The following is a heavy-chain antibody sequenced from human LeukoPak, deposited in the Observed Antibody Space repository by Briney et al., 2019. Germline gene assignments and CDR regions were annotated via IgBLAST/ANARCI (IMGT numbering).Heavy chain of an antibody. D-gene: IGHD3-3*01. Sequence: PGGSLRLSCAASGFTFSSYWMSWVRQAPGKGLEWVANIKQDGSEKYYVDSVKGRFTISRDNAKSSLYLQMNSLRAEDTAVYYCARDRFLEWLLSAFDIWGQGTMVTVSS. J-gene: IGHJ3*02. CDR1: GFTFSSYW. CDR2: IKQDGSEK. V-gene: IGHV3-7*01. CDR3: ARDRFLEWLLSAFDI.